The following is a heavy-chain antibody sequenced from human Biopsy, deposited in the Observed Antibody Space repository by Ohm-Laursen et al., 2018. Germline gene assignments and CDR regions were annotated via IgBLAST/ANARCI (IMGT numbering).Heavy chain of an antibody. D-gene: IGHD1-1*01. CDR3: AADINVWNVNY. V-gene: IGHV1-24*01. CDR1: GYTLTELS. Sequence: ATVKISCKVSGYTLTELSMHWVRQAPGRGLEWMGGFAPENGKTIYAQKFQGRVTMTEDTSTDTAYMELSSLRSGDTAVYYCAADINVWNVNYWGQGTRVTVSS. CDR2: FAPENGKT. J-gene: IGHJ4*02.